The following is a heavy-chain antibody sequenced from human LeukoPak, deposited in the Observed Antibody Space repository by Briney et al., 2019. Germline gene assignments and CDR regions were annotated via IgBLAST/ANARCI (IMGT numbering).Heavy chain of an antibody. V-gene: IGHV4-59*11. D-gene: IGHD3-22*01. Sequence: PSETLSLTCTVSGGSISSHYWSWIRQPPGEGLEWIGYIYYSGSTNYNPSLKSRVTISVDTSKNHFSLKLSSVTAADTAVYYCARRVFSGYYSYYFDYWGQGTLVTVSS. CDR3: ARRVFSGYYSYYFDY. J-gene: IGHJ4*02. CDR1: GGSISSHY. CDR2: IYYSGST.